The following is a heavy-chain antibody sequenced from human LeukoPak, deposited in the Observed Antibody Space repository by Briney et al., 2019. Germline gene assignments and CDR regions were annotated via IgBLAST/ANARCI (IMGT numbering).Heavy chain of an antibody. J-gene: IGHJ4*02. CDR1: GGSISSSSYY. CDR2: IYYSGST. Sequence: SETLSLTCTVSGGSISSSSYYWGWIRQPPGKGLEGIGSIYYSGSTYYNPSLKSRVTISVDTSKNQFSLKLSSVTAADTAVYYCARRVSRGDYYFDYWGQGTLVTVSS. CDR3: ARRVSRGDYYFDY. V-gene: IGHV4-39*01. D-gene: IGHD3-3*01.